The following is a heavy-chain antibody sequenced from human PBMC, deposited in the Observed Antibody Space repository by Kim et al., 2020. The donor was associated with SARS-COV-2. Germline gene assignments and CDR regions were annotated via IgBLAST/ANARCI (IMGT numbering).Heavy chain of an antibody. V-gene: IGHV1-18*01. Sequence: ASVKVSCKASGYTFTSYGISWVRQAPGQGLEWMGWISAYNGNTNYAQKLQGRVTMTTDTSTSTAYMELRSLRSDDTAVYYCARDPVGNSSSSYVLYNWFDPWGQGTLVTVSS. CDR2: ISAYNGNT. D-gene: IGHD6-6*01. CDR1: GYTFTSYG. CDR3: ARDPVGNSSSSYVLYNWFDP. J-gene: IGHJ5*02.